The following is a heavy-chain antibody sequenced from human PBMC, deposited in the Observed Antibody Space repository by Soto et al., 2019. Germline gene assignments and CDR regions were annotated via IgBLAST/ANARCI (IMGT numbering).Heavy chain of an antibody. Sequence: PGGSLRLSCAASGFTFSSYAMHWVRQAPGKGLEWVAVISYDGSNKYYADSVKGRFTISRDNSKNTLYLQMNSLRAEDTAVYYCARIYGYGYDGPHYYYYYGMDVWGQGTTVTVSS. CDR3: ARIYGYGYDGPHYYYYYGMDV. CDR1: GFTFSSYA. D-gene: IGHD5-18*01. V-gene: IGHV3-30-3*01. CDR2: ISYDGSNK. J-gene: IGHJ6*02.